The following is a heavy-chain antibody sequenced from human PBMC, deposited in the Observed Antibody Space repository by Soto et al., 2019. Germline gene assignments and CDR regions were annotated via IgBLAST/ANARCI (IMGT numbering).Heavy chain of an antibody. D-gene: IGHD3-10*01. CDR3: ARDSGTVGYDDS. J-gene: IGHJ4*02. CDR1: GGTFSTYT. Sequence: QVQLVQSGAEVKKPGSSVKVSCKASGGTFSTYTINWVRQAPGQGLEWMGRIIPLHDVTNNAQRFQGRVTITADKSTSTVYMELTSLTSQDTAVYYCARDSGTVGYDDSWGQGTLVTVSS. V-gene: IGHV1-69*08. CDR2: IIPLHDVT.